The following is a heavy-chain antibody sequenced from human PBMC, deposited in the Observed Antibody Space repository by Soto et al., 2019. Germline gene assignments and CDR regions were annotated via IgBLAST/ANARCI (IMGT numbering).Heavy chain of an antibody. CDR2: ISSSSSYI. CDR1: GFPFSSYS. V-gene: IGHV3-21*01. Sequence: PGGSLRLSCAASGFPFSSYSMNWVRQAPGKGLEWVSSISSSSSYIYYADSVKGRFTISRDNAKNSLYLQMNSLRAEDTAVYYCARDLAGYCSGGSCYSAFDIWGQGTMVTVSS. D-gene: IGHD2-15*01. CDR3: ARDLAGYCSGGSCYSAFDI. J-gene: IGHJ3*02.